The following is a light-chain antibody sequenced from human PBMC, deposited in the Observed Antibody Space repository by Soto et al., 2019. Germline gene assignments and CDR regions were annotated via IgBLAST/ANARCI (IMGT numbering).Light chain of an antibody. CDR1: SSDVGSYNR. CDR2: EVI. CDR3: YSYAGSSTSV. V-gene: IGLV2-23*02. Sequence: QSVLTQPPSVSGSPGQSVAISCSGTSSDVGSYNRVSWYQQPPGTAPKLMIYEVIKRPSGVSNRFSGSKSGNTASLTISGLQAEDEADYYCYSYAGSSTSVFGGGTKVTVL. J-gene: IGLJ2*01.